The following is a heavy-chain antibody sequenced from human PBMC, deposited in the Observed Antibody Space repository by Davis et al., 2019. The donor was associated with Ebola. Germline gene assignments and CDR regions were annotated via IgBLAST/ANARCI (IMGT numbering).Heavy chain of an antibody. CDR1: GGSISSYY. V-gene: IGHV4-59*08. CDR3: ARHGRDGYNYFYYYYGMDV. J-gene: IGHJ6*02. Sequence: SETLSLTCTVSGGSISSYYWSWIRQPPGKGLEWIGYIYYSGSTNYNPSLKSRVTISVDTSKNQFSLKLSSVTAADTAVYYCARHGRDGYNYFYYYYGMDVWGQGTTVTVSS. D-gene: IGHD5-24*01. CDR2: IYYSGST.